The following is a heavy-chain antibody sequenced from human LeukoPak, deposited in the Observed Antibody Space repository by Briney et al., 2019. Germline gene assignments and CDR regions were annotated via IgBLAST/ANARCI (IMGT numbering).Heavy chain of an antibody. CDR2: ISSSSSTI. V-gene: IGHV3-48*01. D-gene: IGHD3-3*01. J-gene: IGHJ6*03. CDR3: ARVAFWSGYAPANMDV. Sequence: GGSLRLSCAASGFTFSSYSMNWVRQAPGKGLEWVSYISSSSSTIYYADSVKGRFTISRDNAKNSLYLQMNSLRAEDTAVYYCARVAFWSGYAPANMDVWGKGTTVTVSS. CDR1: GFTFSSYS.